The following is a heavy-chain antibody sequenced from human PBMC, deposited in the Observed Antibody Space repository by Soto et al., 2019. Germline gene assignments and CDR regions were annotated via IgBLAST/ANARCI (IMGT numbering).Heavy chain of an antibody. D-gene: IGHD3-3*01. CDR1: GDSISSGGFY. Sequence: QVQLQESGPGLVRPSQTLFLTCSVSGDSISSGGFYWTWVRRHPGKGLEWIGYISFNGRTFYNPSLKSRLTISFDMSKNQISLRLTSLTAADTAVYFCARSPGFPNAHYDFRSGLHGMDVWGRGTTVTVSS. CDR3: ARSPGFPNAHYDFRSGLHGMDV. J-gene: IGHJ6*02. V-gene: IGHV4-31*03. CDR2: ISFNGRT.